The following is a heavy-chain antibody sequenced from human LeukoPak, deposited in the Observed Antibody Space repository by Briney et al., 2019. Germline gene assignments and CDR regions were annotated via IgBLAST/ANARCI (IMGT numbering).Heavy chain of an antibody. CDR3: ARDLEVGAVPSGLDY. V-gene: IGHV1-2*02. J-gene: IGHJ4*02. CDR2: INPNSGGT. Sequence: ASVKVSCKASGYTFTGYYMHWVRQAPGQGLEWMGWINPNSGGTNYAQKFQGRVTMTRDTSISTAYMELSRLRSDDTAVYYCARDLEVGAVPSGLDYWGQGTLVTVSS. CDR1: GYTFTGYY. D-gene: IGHD1-26*01.